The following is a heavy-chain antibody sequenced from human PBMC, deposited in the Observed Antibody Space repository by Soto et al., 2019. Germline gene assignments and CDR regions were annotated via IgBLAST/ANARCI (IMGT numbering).Heavy chain of an antibody. CDR2: TYYRSKWYN. CDR1: GDSVSSNSAA. J-gene: IGHJ6*02. D-gene: IGHD2-15*01. CDR3: ARDRGCSGGSCYSLSYYYYGMDV. Sequence: SQTLSLTCAISGDSVSSNSAAWNWIRQSPSRGLEWLGRTYYRSKWYNDYAVSVKSRITINPDTSKNQSSLQLNSVTPEDTAVYYCARDRGCSGGSCYSLSYYYYGMDVWGQRTTVTV. V-gene: IGHV6-1*01.